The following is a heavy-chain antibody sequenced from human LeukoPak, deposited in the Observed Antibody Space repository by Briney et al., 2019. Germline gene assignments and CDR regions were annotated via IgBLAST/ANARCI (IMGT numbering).Heavy chain of an antibody. V-gene: IGHV3-33*06. J-gene: IGHJ4*02. Sequence: GGSLRLSCAASGFTFSSYGMHWVRQAPGKGLEWVAVMWYDGTTKYYADSVKGRFTISRDNSKNTLYLQMDSLRAKDTAVYYCAKDGAASTYFDYWGPGTLVTVSS. D-gene: IGHD4/OR15-4a*01. CDR3: AKDGAASTYFDY. CDR2: MWYDGTTK. CDR1: GFTFSSYG.